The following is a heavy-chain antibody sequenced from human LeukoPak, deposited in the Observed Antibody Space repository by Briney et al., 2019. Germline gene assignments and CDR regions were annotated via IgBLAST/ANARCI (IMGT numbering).Heavy chain of an antibody. CDR2: ISSGGVNT. CDR1: GFTFSTYA. D-gene: IGHD6-25*01. CDR3: AREEAPAGGSSFDY. V-gene: IGHV3-64*02. J-gene: IGHJ4*02. Sequence: GGPLRLSCAASGFTFSTYAMHWVRQAPGKGLEHVSSISSGGVNTYYADSVRGRFTISRDNSKNTLYLHMGSLRAEDMAVYYCAREEAPAGGSSFDYWGQGTLVTVSS.